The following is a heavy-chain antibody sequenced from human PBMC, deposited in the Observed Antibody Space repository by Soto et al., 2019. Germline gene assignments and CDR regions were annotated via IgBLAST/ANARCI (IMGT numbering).Heavy chain of an antibody. CDR1: GFSFSSYA. V-gene: IGHV3-23*01. CDR3: AKDLRGQTAVDGSDGFDY. J-gene: IGHJ4*02. Sequence: GGSLRLSCAASGFSFSSYAMSWVRQAPGKGLEWVSAISDTGGSTYHADSVKGRFTISRDNSKNTLYLQVNGLRAEDTAVYYCAKDLRGQTAVDGSDGFDYSAQRSLVTVSS. D-gene: IGHD6-19*01. CDR2: ISDTGGST.